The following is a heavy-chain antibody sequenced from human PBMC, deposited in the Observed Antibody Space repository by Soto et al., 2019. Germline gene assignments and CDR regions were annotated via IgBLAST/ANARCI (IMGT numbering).Heavy chain of an antibody. V-gene: IGHV4-61*05. CDR1: GVSISSRTYY. Sequence: PSETLSLTCTVSGVSISSRTYYWGWIRQPPGKGLEWIGYIYYSGSTNYNPSLKSRVTISVDTSKNQFSLKLSSLIAADTAVYYCARHSPPFFYGSGPWDVWGQGTTVTVSS. CDR3: ARHSPPFFYGSGPWDV. D-gene: IGHD3-10*01. J-gene: IGHJ6*02. CDR2: IYYSGST.